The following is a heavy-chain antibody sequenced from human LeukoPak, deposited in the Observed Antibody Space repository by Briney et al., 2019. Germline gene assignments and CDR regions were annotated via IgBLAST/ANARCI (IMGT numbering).Heavy chain of an antibody. V-gene: IGHV3-53*01. J-gene: IGHJ3*02. Sequence: PGGSLRLSCAASGFTVSSNYMSWVRQAPGKGLEWVSVIYSGGSTYYADSVKGRFTISRGNSKNTLYLQMTNLRVEDTAAYYCARGVGQDAFDIWGQGTMVTVSS. CDR1: GFTVSSNY. D-gene: IGHD1-26*01. CDR2: IYSGGST. CDR3: ARGVGQDAFDI.